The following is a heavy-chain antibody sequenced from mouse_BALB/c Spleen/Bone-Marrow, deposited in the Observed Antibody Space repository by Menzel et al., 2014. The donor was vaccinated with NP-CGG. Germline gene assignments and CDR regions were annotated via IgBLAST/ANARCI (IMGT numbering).Heavy chain of an antibody. CDR2: SNPDNDGT. D-gene: IGHD1-1*01. V-gene: IGHV1-14*01. CDR3: AREDYGSSPDYFDY. CDR1: GYTFTSYV. J-gene: IGHJ2*01. Sequence: VQLQQSGPEVVKPGASVKMSCKASGYTFTSYVMHWVKQKPGQGLEWIGYSNPDNDGTKYNEKFKGKATLTSDKSSSTAYMELSSLTSEDSAVYYCAREDYGSSPDYFDYWGQGTTLTVSS.